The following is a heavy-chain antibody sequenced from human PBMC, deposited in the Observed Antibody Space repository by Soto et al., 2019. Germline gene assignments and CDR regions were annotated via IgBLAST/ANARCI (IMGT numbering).Heavy chain of an antibody. CDR1: GFTFSSYG. Sequence: QVQLVESGGGVVQPGRSLRLSCAASGFTFSSYGMHWVRQAPGKGLEWVAVIWYDGSNKYYADSVKGRFTISRDNSKNTLYLQMNSLRAEDTAVYYCARLISRDIVVVPAAPWQHRDYWGQGTLVTVSS. CDR2: IWYDGSNK. D-gene: IGHD2-2*01. J-gene: IGHJ4*02. V-gene: IGHV3-33*01. CDR3: ARLISRDIVVVPAAPWQHRDY.